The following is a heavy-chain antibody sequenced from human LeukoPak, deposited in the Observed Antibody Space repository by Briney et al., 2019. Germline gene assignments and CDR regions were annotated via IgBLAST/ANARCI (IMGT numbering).Heavy chain of an antibody. CDR2: INYSGST. V-gene: IGHV4-59*03. CDR3: AATKDPYYFDF. D-gene: IGHD2-8*01. J-gene: IGHJ4*02. Sequence: PSETLSLTCTVSLDSLSSYTWSCIRHSPGEGLEWIGYINYSGSTNYNPSLKSRVTVSKDTSENQFSLKLSSVTAADTAVYYCAATKDPYYFDFWGQGTLITVSS. CDR1: LDSLSSYT.